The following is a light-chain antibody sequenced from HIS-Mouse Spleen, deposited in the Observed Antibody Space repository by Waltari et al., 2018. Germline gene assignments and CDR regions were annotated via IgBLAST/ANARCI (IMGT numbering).Light chain of an antibody. Sequence: SSELTQDPAVSVALGQTVRITCQGDSLRSHDASRYQQKPGQAPVLVIYGKNNRPSGIPDRFSGSSSGNTASLTITGAQAEDEADYYCNSRDSSGNHWVFGGGTKLTVL. CDR1: SLRSHD. CDR2: GKN. CDR3: NSRDSSGNHWV. V-gene: IGLV3-19*01. J-gene: IGLJ3*02.